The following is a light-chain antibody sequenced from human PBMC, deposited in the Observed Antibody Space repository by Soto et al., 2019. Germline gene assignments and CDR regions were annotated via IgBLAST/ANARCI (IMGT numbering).Light chain of an antibody. CDR3: CSYARNSAYV. J-gene: IGLJ1*01. Sequence: QSALTQPASVSGSPGQSITISCTGTISDVGSYNLVSWYQQHPGKAPKLMIYEAYKRPSGVSSRFSGSKSGNTASLTVSGLQAEDEADYYCCSYARNSAYVFGTGTKLTVL. CDR2: EAY. V-gene: IGLV2-23*01. CDR1: ISDVGSYNL.